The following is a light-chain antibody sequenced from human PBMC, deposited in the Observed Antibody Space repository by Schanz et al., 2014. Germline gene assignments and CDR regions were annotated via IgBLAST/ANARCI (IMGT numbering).Light chain of an antibody. CDR2: GDT. Sequence: QSVLTQPPSVSGAPGQRVTISCTGSSSNIGAGYDVHWYQQLPGTAPKLLIHGDTNRPSGVPDRFSGSKSGTSASLAISGLQSEDEADYYCAAWDDSLNGVFGGGTKLTVL. CDR3: AAWDDSLNGV. V-gene: IGLV1-40*01. CDR1: SSNIGAGYD. J-gene: IGLJ2*01.